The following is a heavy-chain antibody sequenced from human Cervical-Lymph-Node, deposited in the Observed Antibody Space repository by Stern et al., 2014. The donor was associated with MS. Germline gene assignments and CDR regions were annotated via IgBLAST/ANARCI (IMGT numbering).Heavy chain of an antibody. Sequence: EVQLVESGGGLVQPGGSLRLSCAASGFAFSRYWMHWVRQAPGKGLGWVSRIKGDGTSTTYADSVKGRMTISKDNAKNMLYLQMDSLSAEDTAVYFCARASAPYGMDVWGPGTTVTVSS. CDR3: ARASAPYGMDV. D-gene: IGHD2-2*01. CDR2: IKGDGTST. V-gene: IGHV3-74*03. CDR1: GFAFSRYW. J-gene: IGHJ6*02.